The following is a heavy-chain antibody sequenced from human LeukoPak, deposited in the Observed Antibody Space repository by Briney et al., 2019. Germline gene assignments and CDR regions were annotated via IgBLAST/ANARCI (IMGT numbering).Heavy chain of an antibody. D-gene: IGHD5-18*01. Sequence: SGGSLRLSCAASAFTLSDYAMTWVRQAPGKGLEWVSAITGSGGTTYYADSVKGRFTISRDNSKNTLYLQMNSLRAEDTALYYCARGSYSYGYFGSYWGQGTLVTVSS. V-gene: IGHV3-23*01. CDR1: AFTLSDYA. CDR3: ARGSYSYGYFGSY. J-gene: IGHJ4*02. CDR2: ITGSGGTT.